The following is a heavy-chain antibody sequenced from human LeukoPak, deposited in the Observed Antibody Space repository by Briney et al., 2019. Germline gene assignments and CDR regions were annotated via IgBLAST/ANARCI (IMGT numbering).Heavy chain of an antibody. CDR1: GYTFLSYD. CDR2: MNPNSGNT. Sequence: ASVKVSCKASGYTFLSYDINWVRQATGQGLEWMGWMNPNSGNTGYAQKFQGRVTMTRNTSISTAYMELSSLRSEDTAVYYCARDLITMVRGVITPVGMDVWGQGTTVTVSS. V-gene: IGHV1-8*01. J-gene: IGHJ6*02. D-gene: IGHD3-10*01. CDR3: ARDLITMVRGVITPVGMDV.